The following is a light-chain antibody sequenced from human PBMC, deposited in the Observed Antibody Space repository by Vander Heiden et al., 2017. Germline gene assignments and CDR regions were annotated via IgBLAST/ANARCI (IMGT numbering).Light chain of an antibody. J-gene: IGLJ2*01. V-gene: IGLV3-21*03. Sequence: YVTTHTRSVSVDPGKTARITCGGNNMGSKSVHWYQQKPGQAPVLVVYDDSDRPSGIPDRFSGSNSGNTATLTISRVEAGDEADYYCQVWDSSSDHVVFGGGTKLTVL. CDR2: DDS. CDR1: NMGSKS. CDR3: QVWDSSSDHVV.